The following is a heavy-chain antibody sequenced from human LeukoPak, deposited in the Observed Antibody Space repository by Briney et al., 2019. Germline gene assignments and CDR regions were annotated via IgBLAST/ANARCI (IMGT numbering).Heavy chain of an antibody. CDR2: INHSGST. J-gene: IGHJ3*02. Sequence: PSETLSLTCAVYGGSFSGYYWSWIRQPPGKGLEWIGEINHSGSTNYNPSLKSRVTISVDTSKNQFSLKLSSVTAADTAVYYCARRTYYYDSSGHRYAFDIWGQGTMVTDSS. D-gene: IGHD3-22*01. V-gene: IGHV4-34*01. CDR1: GGSFSGYY. CDR3: ARRTYYYDSSGHRYAFDI.